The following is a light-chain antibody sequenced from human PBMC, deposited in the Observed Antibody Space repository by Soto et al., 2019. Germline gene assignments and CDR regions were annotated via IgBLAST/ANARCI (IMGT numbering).Light chain of an antibody. J-gene: IGKJ5*01. Sequence: EIVINQSAAALSVYPGERATLSCRASQSVSSNLALYQQKPGQAPRLLIYGASTRATGIPARFSGSGSGTEFTLTISSLQSEDFAVYYCPLSNNWPLTSAQGTRLEIK. CDR3: PLSNNWPLT. CDR1: QSVSSN. V-gene: IGKV3-15*01. CDR2: GAS.